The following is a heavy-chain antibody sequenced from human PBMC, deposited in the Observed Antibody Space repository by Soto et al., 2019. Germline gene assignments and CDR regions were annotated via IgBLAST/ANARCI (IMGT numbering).Heavy chain of an antibody. CDR1: GGSISSGGYY. CDR3: GGSSSGYFPYYYYYGMDV. CDR2: IYYSGST. D-gene: IGHD3-22*01. V-gene: IGHV4-31*03. J-gene: IGHJ6*02. Sequence: QVQLQESGPGLVKPSQTLSLTCTVSGGSISSGGYYWSWIRQHPGKGLEWIGYIYYSGSTYYNPSLKGRVTISVDTSKNQFSLKLSSVTAADTAVYYCGGSSSGYFPYYYYYGMDVWGQGTTVTVSS.